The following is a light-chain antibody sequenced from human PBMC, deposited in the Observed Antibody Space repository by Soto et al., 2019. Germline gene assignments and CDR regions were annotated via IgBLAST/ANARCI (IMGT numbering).Light chain of an antibody. V-gene: IGKV1-5*01. CDR2: DAS. CDR1: QSVGRR. Sequence: DIQMTQSPSTLSASVGDRITITCRASQSVGRRLAWFQQKPGKAPKLLIYDASSLESGVPSRFSGRGSGTEFTLTSSSLQPDDCATYYCHTYNSYSLHTFGQGTKLEIK. CDR3: HTYNSYSLHT. J-gene: IGKJ2*01.